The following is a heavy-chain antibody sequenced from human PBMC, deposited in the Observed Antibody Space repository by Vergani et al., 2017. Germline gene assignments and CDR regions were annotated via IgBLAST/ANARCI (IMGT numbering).Heavy chain of an antibody. CDR2: INHSGST. V-gene: IGHV4-34*01. D-gene: IGHD6-19*01. Sequence: VQLQQWGAGLLKPSETLYLTCAVYCGSFSGYYWSWIRQPPGKGLEWIGEINHSGSTNYNPSLKSGFNISVDTSKNQFSLKLSSVTAADRAVYYCASGRGGWIAVALSWYFDYWGQGTLVTVSS. CDR1: CGSFSGYY. J-gene: IGHJ4*02. CDR3: ASGRGGWIAVALSWYFDY.